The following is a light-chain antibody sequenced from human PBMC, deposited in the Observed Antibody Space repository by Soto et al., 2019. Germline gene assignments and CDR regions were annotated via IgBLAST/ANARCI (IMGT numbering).Light chain of an antibody. V-gene: IGLV2-14*03. J-gene: IGLJ1*01. CDR3: SSYRTGGPFV. CDR2: DVS. Sequence: QSVLTQPASVSGSPGQSIAISCTGTSSDVGGYNYVSWYQQLPGKAPKLLISDVSNRPSGVSHRFSGSKSGNTASLTISGLQAEDEADYYCSSYRTGGPFVFGTGSKLTVL. CDR1: SSDVGGYNY.